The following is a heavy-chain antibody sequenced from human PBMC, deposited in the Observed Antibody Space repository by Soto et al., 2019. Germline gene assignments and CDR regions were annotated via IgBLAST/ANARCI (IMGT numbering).Heavy chain of an antibody. D-gene: IGHD2-21*01. CDR3: ASGGDYDSFDF. CDR1: GVAITYGGYS. V-gene: IGHV4-30-2*06. Sequence: TLRLTCSVSGVAITYGGYSWCWLRQSPEESLEWLGSVGHLEATYYILSFKGRCSLSIDRTRNHFTISLNSIPAPDKAVYYSASGGDYDSFDFWGQGIQVTVSS. J-gene: IGHJ4*02. CDR2: VGHLEAT.